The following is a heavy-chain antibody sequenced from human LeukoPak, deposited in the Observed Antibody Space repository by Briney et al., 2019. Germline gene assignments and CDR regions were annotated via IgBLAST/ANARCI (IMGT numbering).Heavy chain of an antibody. CDR3: AKARYYGSGSTTTFDY. D-gene: IGHD3-10*01. V-gene: IGHV3-30*02. CDR2: IRYDGSNK. J-gene: IGHJ4*02. Sequence: GGSLRPSCAASGFTFSSYGMHWVRQAPGKGLEWVAFIRYDGSNKYYADSVKGRFTISRDNSKNTLYLQMNSLRAEDTAVYYCAKARYYGSGSTTTFDYWGQGTLVTVSS. CDR1: GFTFSSYG.